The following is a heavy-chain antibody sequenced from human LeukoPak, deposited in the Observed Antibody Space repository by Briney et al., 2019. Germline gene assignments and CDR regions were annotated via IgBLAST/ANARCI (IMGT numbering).Heavy chain of an antibody. CDR3: ARVPFPPPYCSGGGCHRADAFNI. CDR1: GFTFSSYG. Sequence: PGRSLRLSCAASGFTFSSYGMHWVRQAPGKGLEWVAVIWYDGSNKYYADSVKGRFTISRDNSKNTLYLQMNSLRAEDTAVYYCARVPFPPPYCSGGGCHRADAFNIWGQGTMVTVSS. D-gene: IGHD2-15*01. CDR2: IWYDGSNK. V-gene: IGHV3-33*01. J-gene: IGHJ3*02.